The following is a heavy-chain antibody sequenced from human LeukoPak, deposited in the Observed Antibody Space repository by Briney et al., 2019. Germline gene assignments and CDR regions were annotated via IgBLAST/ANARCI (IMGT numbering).Heavy chain of an antibody. J-gene: IGHJ5*02. CDR3: AREGYIVVVPAATYNWFDP. Sequence: ASVTVSCKASGYTFTSYDINWVRQAPGQGLEWMGWINTNTGNPTYAQGFTGRFVFSLDTSVSTAYLQISSLKAGDTAVYYCAREGYIVVVPAATYNWFDPWGQGTLVTVSS. V-gene: IGHV7-4-1*02. D-gene: IGHD2-2*01. CDR1: GYTFTSYD. CDR2: INTNTGNP.